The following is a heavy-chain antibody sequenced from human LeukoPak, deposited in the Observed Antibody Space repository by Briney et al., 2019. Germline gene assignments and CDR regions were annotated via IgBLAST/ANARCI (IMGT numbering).Heavy chain of an antibody. CDR1: GFTFSTYG. CDR2: ISYDGSNK. CDR3: ARDRNYYGSRYFGMDV. J-gene: IGHJ6*02. V-gene: IGHV3-30*03. D-gene: IGHD3-10*01. Sequence: PGGSLRLSCAASGFTFSTYGMHWVRQAPGKGLEWVALISYDGSNKYYEDSVKGRFTISRDNSKNTLYLQMNSLRAEDTAVYYCARDRNYYGSRYFGMDVWGQGTTVTVSS.